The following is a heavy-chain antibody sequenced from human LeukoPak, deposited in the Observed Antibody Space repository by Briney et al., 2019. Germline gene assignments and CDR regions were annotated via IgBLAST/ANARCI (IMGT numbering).Heavy chain of an antibody. J-gene: IGHJ4*02. CDR2: IYWNDDK. CDR3: AHSDLGYDFWSGYYDY. Sequence: SGPTLVKPPQTLTLTCTFSGFSLSTRGVGVGWIRQPPGKALEWLALIYWNDDKRYSPSLKSRLTITKDTSKNQVVLTMTNMDPVDTATYYCAHSDLGYDFWSGYYDYWGQGTLVTVSS. V-gene: IGHV2-5*01. D-gene: IGHD3-3*01. CDR1: GFSLSTRGVG.